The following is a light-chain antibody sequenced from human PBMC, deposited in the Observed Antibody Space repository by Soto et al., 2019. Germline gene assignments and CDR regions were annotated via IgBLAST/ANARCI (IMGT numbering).Light chain of an antibody. V-gene: IGKV3-20*01. CDR2: GPS. J-gene: IGKJ1*01. CDR1: QSVPKNY. Sequence: EIVLTQSPGTLSLSPGERATLSCRASQSVPKNYLAWYQHKPGQAPRPLIYGPSSRATGIPDRFSGSGSGTDFTLSISRLEPEDFAVYYCHQYATSPQTFGQGTKVEIK. CDR3: HQYATSPQT.